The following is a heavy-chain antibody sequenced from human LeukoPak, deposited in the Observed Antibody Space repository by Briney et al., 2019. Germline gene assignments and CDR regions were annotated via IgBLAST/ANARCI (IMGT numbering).Heavy chain of an antibody. CDR2: INWNGGST. CDR1: GFTFDDYG. D-gene: IGHD6-13*01. CDR3: AGSASSSWYGDAFDI. Sequence: GGSLRLSCAASGFTFDDYGMSWVRQAPGKGLEWVSGINWNGGSTGYADSVKGRFTISRDNAKNSLYLQMNSLRAEDTALYHCAGSASSSWYGDAFDIWGQGTMVTVSS. V-gene: IGHV3-20*01. J-gene: IGHJ3*02.